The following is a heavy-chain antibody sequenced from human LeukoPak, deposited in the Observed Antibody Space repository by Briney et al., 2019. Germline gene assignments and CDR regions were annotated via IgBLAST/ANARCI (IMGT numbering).Heavy chain of an antibody. CDR3: AKGSSSSCYSSSDV. Sequence: GGSLRLSCAASGFTFSSYAMSWVRQAPGKGLEWVSVICGSGVNTYYADSVKGRFTISRDNSNNTLYLQMNSLRAEDTAVYYCAKGSSSSCYSSSDVWGQGITVTVSS. J-gene: IGHJ6*02. V-gene: IGHV3-23*01. CDR1: GFTFSSYA. CDR2: ICGSGVNT. D-gene: IGHD2-2*01.